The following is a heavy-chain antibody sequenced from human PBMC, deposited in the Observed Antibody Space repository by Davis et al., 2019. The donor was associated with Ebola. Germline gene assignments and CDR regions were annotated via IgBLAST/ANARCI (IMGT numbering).Heavy chain of an antibody. V-gene: IGHV3-23*01. D-gene: IGHD5-18*01. J-gene: IGHJ6*02. CDR1: GFAFRNYA. Sequence: PGGSLRLSCAASGFAFRNYAMSWVRQAPGKGLEWVSGIIENGVDTFYADSVKGRFTISRDNSKSTLDLQMDSLRAEDTAVYYCARDSRPDTAMAHYYYGMDVWGQGTTVTVSS. CDR3: ARDSRPDTAMAHYYYGMDV. CDR2: IIENGVDT.